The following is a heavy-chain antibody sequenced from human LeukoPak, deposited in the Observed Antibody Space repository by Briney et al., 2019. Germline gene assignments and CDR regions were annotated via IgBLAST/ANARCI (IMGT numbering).Heavy chain of an antibody. D-gene: IGHD1/OR15-1a*01. CDR2: LTSSGDTT. J-gene: IGHJ6*02. CDR3: AKVRGTNYYYYYGMDV. V-gene: IGHV3-23*01. CDR1: GFTFTNYA. Sequence: GGSLRLSCAASGFTFTNYAMSWVRQAPGKGLEWVSSLTSSGDTTYYADSVKGRFTVSRDNSKNTLFLQMNSLRADDTAVYYCAKVRGTNYYYYYGMDVWGQGTTVTVSS.